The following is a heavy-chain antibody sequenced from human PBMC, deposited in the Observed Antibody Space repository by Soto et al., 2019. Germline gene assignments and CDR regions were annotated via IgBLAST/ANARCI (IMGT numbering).Heavy chain of an antibody. CDR1: GFTFTSYA. CDR3: SKESGPTVYYYMDV. D-gene: IGHD4-17*01. J-gene: IGHJ6*03. Sequence: FLRLSCPVSGFTFTSYAMSCVRQAPGKGLEWVSAISGSGGSTYYADSVKGRFTISRDNSKNTLYLQMNSLRAEDTAVYYCSKESGPTVYYYMDVWGKGTTVNVSS. V-gene: IGHV3-23*01. CDR2: ISGSGGST.